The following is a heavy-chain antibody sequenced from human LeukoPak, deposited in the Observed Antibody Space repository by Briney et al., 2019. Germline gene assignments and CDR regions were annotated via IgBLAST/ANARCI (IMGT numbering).Heavy chain of an antibody. CDR3: ARSNSGSYYHFDY. CDR1: NYTFTNYG. Sequence: ASVKVSCKTSNYTFTNYGITWVRQAPGQGPERLGWISTYNDNTYYAQKFQGRVTMTTDTSTSTAYMELMSLTSDDTAVYYCARSNSGSYYHFDYWGQGTLVTVSS. J-gene: IGHJ4*02. CDR2: ISTYNDNT. D-gene: IGHD1-26*01. V-gene: IGHV1-18*01.